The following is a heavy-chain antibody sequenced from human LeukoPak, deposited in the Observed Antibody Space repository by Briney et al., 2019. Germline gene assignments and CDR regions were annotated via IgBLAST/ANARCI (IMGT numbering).Heavy chain of an antibody. CDR2: MNPNSGNT. J-gene: IGHJ5*02. D-gene: IGHD4-23*01. Sequence: GASVKVSCKASGYTFTSYDVNWVRQATGQDLEWLGWMNPNSGNTGYAQKFQGRLTLTRNTSINTAYMELSSLTSEDTAVYYCARRPLYGGVDGNWFDPWGQGTLVTVSS. CDR3: ARRPLYGGVDGNWFDP. CDR1: GYTFTSYD. V-gene: IGHV1-8*01.